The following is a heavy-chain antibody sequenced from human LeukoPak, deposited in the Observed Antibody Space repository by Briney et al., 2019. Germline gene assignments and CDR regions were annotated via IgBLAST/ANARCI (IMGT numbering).Heavy chain of an antibody. CDR3: ARRLDVWGSYRYYFDY. V-gene: IGHV3-7*01. D-gene: IGHD3-16*02. CDR1: GFTFSSYL. Sequence: PRGSLRLSCAASGFTFSSYLMSWVRQAPGKGLEWVANIKQAGREKYYVASVKGRFTISTDNAKNSLCLPMNSLRAEDTAVYYCARRLDVWGSYRYYFDYWGQGTLVTVSS. CDR2: IKQAGREK. J-gene: IGHJ4*02.